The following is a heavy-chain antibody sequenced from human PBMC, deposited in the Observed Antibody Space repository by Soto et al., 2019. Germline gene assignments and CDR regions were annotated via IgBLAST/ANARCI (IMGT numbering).Heavy chain of an antibody. CDR1: GGSISSYY. CDR2: IYYSGST. CDR3: AREFPYYVSSDRYLDY. D-gene: IGHD3-16*01. J-gene: IGHJ4*02. Sequence: SETLSLTCTVSGGSISSYYWSWIRQPPGKGLEWIGYIYYSGSTNYNPSLKSRVTPDTSKNQFSLHLNSVTPEDTAVYYCAREFPYYVSSDRYLDYWGQGALVTVSS. V-gene: IGHV4-59*12.